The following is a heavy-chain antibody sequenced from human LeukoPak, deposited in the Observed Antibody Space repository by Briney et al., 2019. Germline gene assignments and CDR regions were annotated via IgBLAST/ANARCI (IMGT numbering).Heavy chain of an antibody. CDR3: ARDSSRIAVAGGIVD. V-gene: IGHV3-23*01. D-gene: IGHD6-19*01. Sequence: PGGSLRLSCAASGLTFSSYAMSWVRQAPGKGLEWVSGISGSGASTYCADSVKGRFTISRDNSKNTLYLQMNSLRAEDTAVYYCARDSSRIAVAGGIVDWGQGTLVTVSS. J-gene: IGHJ4*02. CDR1: GLTFSSYA. CDR2: ISGSGAST.